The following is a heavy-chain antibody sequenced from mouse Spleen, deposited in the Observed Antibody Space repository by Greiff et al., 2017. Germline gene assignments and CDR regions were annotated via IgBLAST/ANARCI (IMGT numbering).Heavy chain of an antibody. D-gene: IGHD2-4*01. CDR3: ARRGIYYDYDEAEGFAY. CDR1: GYSFTGYF. Sequence: EVKLMESGPELVKPGDSVKISCKASGYSFTGYFMNWVMQSHGKSLEWIGRINPYNGDTFYNQKFKGKATLTVDKSSSTAHMELRSLTSEDSAVYYCARRGIYYDYDEAEGFAYWGQGTLVTVSA. CDR2: INPYNGDT. V-gene: IGHV1-20*01. J-gene: IGHJ3*01.